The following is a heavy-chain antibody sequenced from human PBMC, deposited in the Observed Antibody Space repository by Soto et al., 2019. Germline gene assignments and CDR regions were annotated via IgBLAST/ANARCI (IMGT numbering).Heavy chain of an antibody. J-gene: IGHJ6*02. V-gene: IGHV1-2*04. CDR2: INPNSGGT. CDR1: GYTFTGYY. Sequence: ASLKVSCKASGYTFTGYYMHWVRQAPGQGLEWMGWINPNSGGTNYAQKFQGWVTMTRDTSISTAYMELSRLRSDDTAVYYCARSPVHEYRSSPWYYGMDVWGQGTTVTVSS. CDR3: ARSPVHEYRSSPWYYGMDV. D-gene: IGHD6-6*01.